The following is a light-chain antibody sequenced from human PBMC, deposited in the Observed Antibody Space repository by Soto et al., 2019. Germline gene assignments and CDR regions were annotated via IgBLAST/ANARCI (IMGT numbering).Light chain of an antibody. V-gene: IGLV2-23*02. J-gene: IGLJ2*01. CDR1: SSDVGSYNL. CDR3: CSYADRNSVV. Sequence: QSALTQPASVSGSPGQSITISCTGTSSDVGSYNLVSWYQQHPGKAPKLMIYEVSKRPSGVSNRFSGSKSGKTASLTISGLQAEDEADYYCCSYADRNSVVFGGGTKVTVL. CDR2: EVS.